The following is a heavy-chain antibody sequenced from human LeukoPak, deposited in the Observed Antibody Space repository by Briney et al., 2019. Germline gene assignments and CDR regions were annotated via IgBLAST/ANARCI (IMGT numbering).Heavy chain of an antibody. CDR3: ARDDFEDMATRDDAFDI. CDR2: IIPIFGTA. Sequence: SVKVSCKASGGTFSSYAISWVRQAPGQGLEWMGGIIPIFGTANYAQKFQGRVTITADESTSTAYMELSSLRSEDTGVYYCARDDFEDMATRDDAFDIWGQGTMVTVSS. CDR1: GGTFSSYA. V-gene: IGHV1-69*13. J-gene: IGHJ3*02. D-gene: IGHD5-24*01.